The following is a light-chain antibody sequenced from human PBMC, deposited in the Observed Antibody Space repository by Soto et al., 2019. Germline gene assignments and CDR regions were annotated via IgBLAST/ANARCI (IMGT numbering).Light chain of an antibody. J-gene: IGKJ4*01. CDR3: QKYSSGRPLT. Sequence: DIQMTQSPSSLSASVGDRVTITCRASQDITNYLAWYQQKPGTVPKLLIYAASTLQSGGPSRLSGSRSGTDFTLTISSLRPEDVATYYCQKYSSGRPLTFGGGTKVEIK. CDR1: QDITNY. CDR2: AAS. V-gene: IGKV1-27*01.